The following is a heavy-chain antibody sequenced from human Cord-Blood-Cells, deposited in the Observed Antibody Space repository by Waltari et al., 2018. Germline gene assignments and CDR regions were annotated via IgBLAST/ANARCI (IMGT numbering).Heavy chain of an antibody. V-gene: IGHV1-8*01. J-gene: IGHJ4*02. CDR1: GYTFTSYD. Sequence: QVQLVQSGAEVKKPGASVKVSCKASGYTFTSYDIHWVRQATGQGLEWMGWMNPNSGNAGYAQKFQGRVTMTRNTSISTAYMELSSLRSEDTAVYYCARVWYRSSWYQLWGQGTLVTVSS. D-gene: IGHD6-13*01. CDR3: ARVWYRSSWYQL. CDR2: MNPNSGNA.